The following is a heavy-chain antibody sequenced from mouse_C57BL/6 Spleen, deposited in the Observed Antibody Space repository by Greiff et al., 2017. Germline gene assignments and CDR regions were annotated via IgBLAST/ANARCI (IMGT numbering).Heavy chain of an antibody. CDR3: APYGSSLAWLAY. CDR2: IDSEDGET. J-gene: IGHJ3*01. Sequence: DVHLVESGAELVKPGASVTLSCTASGFNIKDYYMHWVKQRPEQGLEWIGRIDSEDGETQYAPKLQGKATITADTYSNTAYLQLSSLTTDDTAVYYCAPYGSSLAWLAYWGQGTLVTVSA. V-gene: IGHV14-2*01. D-gene: IGHD1-1*01. CDR1: GFNIKDYY.